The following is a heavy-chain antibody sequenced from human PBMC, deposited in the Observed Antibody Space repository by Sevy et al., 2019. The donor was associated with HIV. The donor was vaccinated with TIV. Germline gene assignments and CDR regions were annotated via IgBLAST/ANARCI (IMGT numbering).Heavy chain of an antibody. V-gene: IGHV4-59*01. D-gene: IGHD6-6*01. Sequence: SETRSLTCTVSGGSISSYYWTWIRQPPGKGLEWIGYIYYSGSTNYNPSLKSRVTISVDTSKNQFSLKLNSVTAADTAVYYCARGLAARPFVYWGQGTLVTVSS. CDR2: IYYSGST. CDR1: GGSISSYY. CDR3: ARGLAARPFVY. J-gene: IGHJ4*02.